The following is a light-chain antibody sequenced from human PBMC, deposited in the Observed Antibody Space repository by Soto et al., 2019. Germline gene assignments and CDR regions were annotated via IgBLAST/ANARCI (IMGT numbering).Light chain of an antibody. V-gene: IGLV2-8*01. J-gene: IGLJ1*01. CDR1: SSDVGGYNY. Sequence: QSALTQPPSASGSPGQSVTISCTGTSSDVGGYNYVSWYQQHPGKAPKLIIYEVSKRPSGVPDRFSGSKSGNTAFLTVSGVQAEDEADYCCTTFAGSIIAFGTGTKVTVL. CDR3: TTFAGSIIA. CDR2: EVS.